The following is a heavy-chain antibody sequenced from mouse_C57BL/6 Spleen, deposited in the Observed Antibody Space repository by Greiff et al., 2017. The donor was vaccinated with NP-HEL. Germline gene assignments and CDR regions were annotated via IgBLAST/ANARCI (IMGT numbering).Heavy chain of an antibody. CDR2: IYPRDGST. J-gene: IGHJ4*01. CDR3: ARVVYDGYYPYAMDY. V-gene: IGHV1-85*01. Sequence: VKLQESGPELVKPGASVKLSCKASGYTFTSYDINWVKQRPGQGLEWIGWIYPRDGSTKYNEKFKGKATLTVDTSSSTAYMELHSLTSEDSAVYFCARVVYDGYYPYAMDYWGQGTSVTVSS. D-gene: IGHD2-3*01. CDR1: GYTFTSYD.